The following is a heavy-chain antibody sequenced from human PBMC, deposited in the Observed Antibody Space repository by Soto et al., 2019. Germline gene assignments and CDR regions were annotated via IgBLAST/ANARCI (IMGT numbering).Heavy chain of an antibody. CDR2: IYYSGST. V-gene: IGHV4-59*01. J-gene: IGHJ5*02. CDR1: GGSISSYY. CDR3: ARDPLDWFDP. Sequence: SETLSLTCTVSGGSISSYYWSWIRQPPGKGLEWIGYIYYSGSTNYNPSLKSRVTISVDTSKNQFSLKLSSVTAADTAVYYCARDPLDWFDPWGQGTLVTVSS.